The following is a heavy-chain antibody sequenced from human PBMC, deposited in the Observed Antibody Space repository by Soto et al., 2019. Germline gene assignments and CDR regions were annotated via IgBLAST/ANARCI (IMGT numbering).Heavy chain of an antibody. J-gene: IGHJ4*02. D-gene: IGHD2-21*01. Sequence: GSGPTLVNPTQTLTLTCTFSGFSLTTGGVGVGWIRQPPGKALEWLAIIYWDDDKRYSPSLKSRLTITKHTSKNQVVLTMTNLDPVDTATYYCAHTPFFGDKLDFWGQGTLVTVSS. CDR2: IYWDDDK. CDR1: GFSLTTGGVG. V-gene: IGHV2-5*02. CDR3: AHTPFFGDKLDF.